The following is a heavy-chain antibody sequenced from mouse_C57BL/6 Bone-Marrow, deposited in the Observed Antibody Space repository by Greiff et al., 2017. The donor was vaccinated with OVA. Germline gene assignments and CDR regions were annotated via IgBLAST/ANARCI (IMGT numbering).Heavy chain of an antibody. V-gene: IGHV1-82*01. CDR3: ARHEDGYYASYFDY. CDR2: IYPGDGDT. J-gene: IGHJ2*01. D-gene: IGHD2-3*01. CDR1: GYAFSSSW. Sequence: VQLKESGPELVKPGASVKISCKASGYAFSSSWMNWVKQRPGKGLEWIGRIYPGDGDTNYNGKFKGKATLTADKSSSTAYMQLSSLTAEDSAVYFCARHEDGYYASYFDYWGQGTTLTVSS.